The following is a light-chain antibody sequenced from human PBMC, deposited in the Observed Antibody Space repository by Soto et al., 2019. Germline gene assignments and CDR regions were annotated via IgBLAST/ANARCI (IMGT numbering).Light chain of an antibody. CDR3: KQCSSPPFYP. Sequence: DIVMTQSPDSLAVSLGERATINCKSSQSVFKGSNNKDCLAWHQQKPGQPPKLLLYWASTRESGVPDRFSGSATETDFALTISSLQAGDVAIHYFKQCSSPPFYPLGQGTTGDIK. J-gene: IGKJ2*01. CDR1: QSVFKGSNNKDC. V-gene: IGKV4-1*01. CDR2: WAS.